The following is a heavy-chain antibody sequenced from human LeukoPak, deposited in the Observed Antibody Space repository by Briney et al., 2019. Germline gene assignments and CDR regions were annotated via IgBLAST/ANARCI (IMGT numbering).Heavy chain of an antibody. CDR1: GGSISSGSYY. J-gene: IGHJ3*02. Sequence: SETLSLTCTVSGGSISSGSYYWSWIRQPAGKGLEWIGRIYTSGSTNYNPSLKSRVTMSVDTSKNQFSLKLSSVTAADTAVYYCAREIVGATSRTHAFDIWGQGTMVTVSS. D-gene: IGHD1-26*01. V-gene: IGHV4-61*02. CDR3: AREIVGATSRTHAFDI. CDR2: IYTSGST.